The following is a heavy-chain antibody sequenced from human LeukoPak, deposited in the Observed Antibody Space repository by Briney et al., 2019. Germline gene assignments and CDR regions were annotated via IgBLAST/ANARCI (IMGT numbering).Heavy chain of an antibody. Sequence: TLTLTCTASGGTISSVSNYWGCIRPAAGQELEWIGRIYRRGNTNYNPSLKRRVTRSLDTSKIQFTLNPSSVTAADMAVYYRAGEVGGPWFDPWGLGTLVTVSS. CDR2: IYRRGNT. V-gene: IGHV4-61*02. D-gene: IGHD1-26*01. CDR1: GGTISSVSNY. J-gene: IGHJ5*02. CDR3: AGEVGGPWFDP.